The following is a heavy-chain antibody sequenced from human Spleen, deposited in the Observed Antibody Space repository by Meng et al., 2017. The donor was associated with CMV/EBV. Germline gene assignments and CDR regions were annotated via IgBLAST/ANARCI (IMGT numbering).Heavy chain of an antibody. D-gene: IGHD6-13*01. V-gene: IGHV3-74*01. CDR2: INSDGSST. Sequence: GESLKISCAASGFTFSSYWMSWVRQAPGKGLVWVSRINSDGSSTSYADSVKGRFTISRDNAKNTLYLQMNSLRAEDTAVYYCARDRIAAAGTSGYWGQGTLVTVSS. CDR3: ARDRIAAAGTSGY. CDR1: GFTFSSYW. J-gene: IGHJ4*02.